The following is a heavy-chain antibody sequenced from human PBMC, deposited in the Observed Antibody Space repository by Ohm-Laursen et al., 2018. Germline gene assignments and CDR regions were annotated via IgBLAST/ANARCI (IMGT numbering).Heavy chain of an antibody. CDR1: GGSISSYC. Sequence: SETLSLTCTVSGGSISSYCWGWIRQPPGKGLEWIGNIYYSGSANYNPSLNSRVAISVDTSKNQVSLKVNSVTAADTAVYYCARDRAITIFGVVTDYGMDVWGQGTTVTVSS. V-gene: IGHV4-59*12. J-gene: IGHJ6*02. CDR3: ARDRAITIFGVVTDYGMDV. D-gene: IGHD3-3*01. CDR2: IYYSGSA.